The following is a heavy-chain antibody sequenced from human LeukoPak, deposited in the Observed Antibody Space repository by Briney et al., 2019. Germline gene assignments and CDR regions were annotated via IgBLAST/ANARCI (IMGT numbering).Heavy chain of an antibody. Sequence: SETLSLTCTVSGGSISSSSYYWGWIRQPPGKGLEWIGSIYYSGSTYYNPSLKSRVTISVDTSENQFSLKLSSVTAADTAVYYCARAPILWFGEFAPYFDYWGQGTLVTVSS. D-gene: IGHD3-10*01. CDR3: ARAPILWFGEFAPYFDY. CDR2: IYYSGST. V-gene: IGHV4-39*07. J-gene: IGHJ4*02. CDR1: GGSISSSSYY.